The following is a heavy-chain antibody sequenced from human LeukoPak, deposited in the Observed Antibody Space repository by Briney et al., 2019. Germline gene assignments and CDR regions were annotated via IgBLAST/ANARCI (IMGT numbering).Heavy chain of an antibody. Sequence: MAGESLKISCKGSGYSFTSYWIGWVRQMPGKGLEWMGIIYPGDSDTRYSPSFQGQVTISVDKSISTAYLQWSSLKASDTAMYYCARLNYYYDSRGYYYGYWGQGTLVTVSS. J-gene: IGHJ4*02. CDR2: IYPGDSDT. CDR3: ARLNYYYDSRGYYYGY. D-gene: IGHD3-22*01. V-gene: IGHV5-51*01. CDR1: GYSFTSYW.